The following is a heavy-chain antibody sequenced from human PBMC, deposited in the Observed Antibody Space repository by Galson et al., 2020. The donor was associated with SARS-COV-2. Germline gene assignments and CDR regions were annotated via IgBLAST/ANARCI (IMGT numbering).Heavy chain of an antibody. V-gene: IGHV5-51*01. Sequence: GESLKISCKGSGYRFTTYWIGWVRQMPGKGLEWMGIIPPGDSDTTYSPAFQGQVTISADKSISTAYLQWSSLKASDTAMYYCARVEYTYGYCEYWGQGTLVTVSS. CDR2: IPPGDSDT. CDR3: ARVEYTYGYCEY. D-gene: IGHD5-18*01. J-gene: IGHJ4*02. CDR1: GYRFTTYW.